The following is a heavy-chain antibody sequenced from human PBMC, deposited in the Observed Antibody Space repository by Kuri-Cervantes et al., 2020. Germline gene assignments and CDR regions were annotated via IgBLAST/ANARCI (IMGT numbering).Heavy chain of an antibody. Sequence: GESLKISCAASGFTFSSYGMHWVRQAPGKGLKWVAVIWYDGSNKYYADSVKGRFTISRDNSKNTLYLQMNSLRAEDTAVYYCARSRPSSCFDYWGQGTLVTVSS. CDR3: ARSRPSSCFDY. J-gene: IGHJ4*02. CDR2: IWYDGSNK. D-gene: IGHD6-13*01. V-gene: IGHV3-33*01. CDR1: GFTFSSYG.